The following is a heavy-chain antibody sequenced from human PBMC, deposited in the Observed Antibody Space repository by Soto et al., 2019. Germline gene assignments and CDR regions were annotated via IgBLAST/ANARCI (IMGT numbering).Heavy chain of an antibody. CDR3: AREGANSDFWSGYYHGMDV. CDR2: IYHSGST. V-gene: IGHV4-38-2*02. D-gene: IGHD3-3*01. CDR1: AYSISSGYY. J-gene: IGHJ6*02. Sequence: PSETLSLTCAVSAYSISSGYYWGWIRQPPGKGLEWIGSIYHSGSTYCNPSLKSRVTISVDTSKNQFSLKRSSVTAADTAVYYCAREGANSDFWSGYYHGMDVWGQGTTVTVSS.